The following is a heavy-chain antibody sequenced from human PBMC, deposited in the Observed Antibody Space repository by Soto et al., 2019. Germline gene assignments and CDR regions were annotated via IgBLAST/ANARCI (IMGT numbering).Heavy chain of an antibody. D-gene: IGHD2-21*02. Sequence: PSDTLSLTCTVFCGSLRSFYWSWIRQAPGKGLEWIGYLYNSGSTVYNPSLKSRVTISVDTSKNQFSLKLNSVTAADTAVYYCARDLWGYCGTDCYPLDVWGQGTTVTVSS. CDR1: CGSLRSFY. CDR2: LYNSGST. V-gene: IGHV4-59*01. CDR3: ARDLWGYCGTDCYPLDV. J-gene: IGHJ6*02.